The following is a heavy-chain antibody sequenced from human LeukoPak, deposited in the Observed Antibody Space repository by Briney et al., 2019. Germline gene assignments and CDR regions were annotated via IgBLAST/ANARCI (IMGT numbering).Heavy chain of an antibody. V-gene: IGHV3-74*01. D-gene: IGHD5-18*01. J-gene: IGHJ4*02. CDR3: TRGRAYNYGYFDY. Sequence: GGSLRLSCAASGFTVSSNYMSWVRQAPGKGLEWVSRISSDGSSTSYADSVKGRFTISRDNTKNTLYLQMNSLRDEDTAVYYCTRGRAYNYGYFDYWGQGTLVTVSS. CDR2: ISSDGSST. CDR1: GFTVSSNY.